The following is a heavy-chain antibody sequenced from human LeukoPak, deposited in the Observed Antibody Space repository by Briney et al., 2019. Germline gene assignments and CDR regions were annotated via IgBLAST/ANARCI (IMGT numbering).Heavy chain of an antibody. J-gene: IGHJ4*02. V-gene: IGHV3-21*01. CDR3: ARLYDGSAYHADHFDY. CDR1: GFTVSSSY. D-gene: IGHD3-22*01. CDR2: ISSSSSYI. Sequence: GGSLRLSCAASGFTVSSSYMNWVRQAPGKGLEWVSSISSSSSYIYYADSVKGRFTISRDNAKNSLYLQMNSLRAEDTAVYYCARLYDGSAYHADHFDYWGQGTLVIVSS.